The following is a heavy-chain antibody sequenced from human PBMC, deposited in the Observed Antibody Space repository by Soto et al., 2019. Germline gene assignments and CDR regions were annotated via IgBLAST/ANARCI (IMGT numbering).Heavy chain of an antibody. CDR2: IKSKTDGGTT. Sequence: EVQLVESGGGLVKPGGSLRLSCAASGFTFSNAWMNWVRQAPGKGLEWVGRIKSKTDGGTTDYAAPVKGRFTISRDDSKNTLYMQMNSLKAEHTAVYYCTTEPYYYDSSGYPCPDYWGQGTLVTVSS. V-gene: IGHV3-15*07. CDR1: GFTFSNAW. CDR3: TTEPYYYDSSGYPCPDY. D-gene: IGHD3-22*01. J-gene: IGHJ4*02.